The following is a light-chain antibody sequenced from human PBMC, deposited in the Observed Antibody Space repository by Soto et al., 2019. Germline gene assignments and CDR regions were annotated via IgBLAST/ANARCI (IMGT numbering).Light chain of an antibody. CDR2: DVS. J-gene: IGLJ2*01. V-gene: IGLV2-14*01. CDR3: SSYTSSSTPVV. Sequence: QSALTQPASVSGSPGQSIPTSCTGTSSDVGGYNYVSWNQQHPGKAPKLMIYDVSNRPSGVSNRFSGSKSGNTASLTISGLQAEDEADYYCSSYTSSSTPVVFGGGTKVTVL. CDR1: SSDVGGYNY.